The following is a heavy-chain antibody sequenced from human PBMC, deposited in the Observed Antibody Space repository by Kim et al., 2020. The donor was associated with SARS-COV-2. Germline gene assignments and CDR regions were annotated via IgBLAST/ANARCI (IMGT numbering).Heavy chain of an antibody. V-gene: IGHV3-23*01. J-gene: IGHJ4*02. CDR3: AKDHYDFWSGYLRGPFGY. D-gene: IGHD3-3*01. CDR1: GFTFSSYA. Sequence: GGSLRLSCAASGFTFSSYAMSWVRQASGKGLEWVSAISGSGGSTYYADSVKGRFTISRDNSKNTLYLQMNSLRAEDTAVYYCAKDHYDFWSGYLRGPFGYWGQGTLVTVSS. CDR2: ISGSGGST.